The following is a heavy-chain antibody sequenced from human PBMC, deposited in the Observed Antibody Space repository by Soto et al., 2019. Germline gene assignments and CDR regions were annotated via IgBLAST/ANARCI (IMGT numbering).Heavy chain of an antibody. CDR3: ARHQHYYYGMDV. CDR2: INAGNGNT. CDR1: GYTFTSYA. J-gene: IGHJ6*02. Sequence: QVQLVQSGAEVKKPGASVKVSCKASGYTFTSYAMHWVRQAPGQRLEWMGWINAGNGNTKYSQKFQGRVTITRDTSASTAYMELSSLRSEDTAVYYCARHQHYYYGMDVWGQGTTVTVSS. V-gene: IGHV1-3*01.